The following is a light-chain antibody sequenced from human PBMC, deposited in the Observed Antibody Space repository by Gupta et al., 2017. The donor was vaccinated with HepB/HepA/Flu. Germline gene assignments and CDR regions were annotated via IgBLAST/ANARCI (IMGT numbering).Light chain of an antibody. CDR2: YKSDSDK. V-gene: IGLV5-45*02. Sequence: TCALRSGLHVATYRIYWYQQKPGSLPQFLLRYKSDSDKQQGSGVPSRFSGFKAASANAGILLISGLQSEDEADYYCMIWHSSAWVFGGGTTLTVL. J-gene: IGLJ3*02. CDR3: MIWHSSAWV. CDR1: SGLHVATYR.